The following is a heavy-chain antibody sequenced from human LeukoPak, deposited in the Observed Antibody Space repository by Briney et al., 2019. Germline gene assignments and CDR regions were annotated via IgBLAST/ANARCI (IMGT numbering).Heavy chain of an antibody. CDR3: ARDMYTPPHYYYGLDV. V-gene: IGHV3-48*02. D-gene: IGHD1-14*01. CDR2: ITSSGRTI. CDR1: RFTFSSYN. Sequence: GGSLRLSCAASRFTFSSYNMNWVRQAPGKGLEWISYITSSGRTIYYADSVRGRFTISRDNTKNSLYLQMKSLRDEDTAVYYCARDMYTPPHYYYGLDVWGQGTTVTVSS. J-gene: IGHJ6*02.